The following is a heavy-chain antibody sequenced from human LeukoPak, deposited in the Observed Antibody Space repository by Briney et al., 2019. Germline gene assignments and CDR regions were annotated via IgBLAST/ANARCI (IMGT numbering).Heavy chain of an antibody. D-gene: IGHD3-22*01. Sequence: ASVKVSCKTSRFIFRDYFIHWVRPAPGRGLEWVGWINPKTGGTHYAQRFQGRVTMTRDTSIRTAYMELRSLTSDDAAVYYCARAPHREYYDSSGYFDHWGQGTLVSVS. CDR3: ARAPHREYYDSSGYFDH. J-gene: IGHJ4*02. CDR1: RFIFRDYF. V-gene: IGHV1-2*02. CDR2: INPKTGGT.